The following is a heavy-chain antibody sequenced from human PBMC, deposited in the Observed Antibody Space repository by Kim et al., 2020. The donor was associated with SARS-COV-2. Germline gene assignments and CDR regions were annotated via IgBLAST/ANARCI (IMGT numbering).Heavy chain of an antibody. Sequence: YADSVKGRFTISRDNSKNTLYLQMNSLRAEDTAVYYCARPPGSSRNWFDPWGQGTLVTVSS. J-gene: IGHJ5*02. D-gene: IGHD6-13*01. CDR3: ARPPGSSRNWFDP. V-gene: IGHV3-30*01.